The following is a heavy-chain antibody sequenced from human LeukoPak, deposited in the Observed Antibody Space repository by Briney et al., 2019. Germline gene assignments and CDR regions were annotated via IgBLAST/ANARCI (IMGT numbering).Heavy chain of an antibody. CDR1: GFTFSSYW. CDR3: AKVGPPYGTGSYSY. J-gene: IGHJ4*02. Sequence: GGSLRLSCVASGFTFSSYWMHWVRQVPGKELVWLSRINSDGSSTSYAASVKGRFTISRDNAKNTLYLQMNSLRAEDTAVYYCAKVGPPYGTGSYSYWGQGTLVTVSS. CDR2: INSDGSST. V-gene: IGHV3-74*01. D-gene: IGHD3-10*01.